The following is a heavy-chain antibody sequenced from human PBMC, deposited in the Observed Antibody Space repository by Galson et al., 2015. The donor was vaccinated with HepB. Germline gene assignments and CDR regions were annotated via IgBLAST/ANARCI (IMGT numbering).Heavy chain of an antibody. CDR2: INSDGSST. J-gene: IGHJ5*02. V-gene: IGHV3-74*01. D-gene: IGHD5-12*01. Sequence: SLRLSCAASGFTFDNYWMHWVRQAPGKGLVWVSRINSDGSSTRYADSVKGRFTISRDNAKNTLYLQMNSLRAEDTAVYYCARDIVATIRWYNWFDPWGQGTLVTVSS. CDR3: ARDIVATIRWYNWFDP. CDR1: GFTFDNYW.